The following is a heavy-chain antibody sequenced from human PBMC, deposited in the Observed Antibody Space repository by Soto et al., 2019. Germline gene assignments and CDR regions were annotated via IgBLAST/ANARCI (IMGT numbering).Heavy chain of an antibody. V-gene: IGHV3-11*01. Sequence: QVQVVESGGGLVKPGGSLRLSCEVSGFSVTDSTSWIRQAPGKGLEWVAYISDRGTTIFYADSVRGRFTISRDSAQNSLFLVMDSLRVDDTAIYYCARVVGLHPHTWFDPWGQGTLVTVSS. CDR1: GFSVTDST. CDR3: ARVVGLHPHTWFDP. J-gene: IGHJ5*02. CDR2: ISDRGTTI.